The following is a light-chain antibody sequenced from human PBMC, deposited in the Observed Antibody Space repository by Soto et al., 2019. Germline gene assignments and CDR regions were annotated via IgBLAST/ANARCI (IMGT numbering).Light chain of an antibody. Sequence: QSVLTQPPSVSGAPGQRVTISCTGSSSNIGANYDVHWYQHRPGTAPKLLIYDNTNRPSGVPGRFSGSKSGTSASLAITGLQAEDEADYYCQSYDLSLNGFGAFGGGTKLTVL. J-gene: IGLJ2*01. CDR1: SSNIGANYD. V-gene: IGLV1-40*01. CDR3: QSYDLSLNGFGA. CDR2: DNT.